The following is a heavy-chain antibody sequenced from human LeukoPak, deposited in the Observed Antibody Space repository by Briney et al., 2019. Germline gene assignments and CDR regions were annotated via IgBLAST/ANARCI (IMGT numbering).Heavy chain of an antibody. CDR1: VFTVSSNY. CDR2: IYSGGST. D-gene: IGHD3-22*01. CDR3: ARAPFTYDSSGDSFDI. Sequence: GGSLRLSCAASVFTVSSNYMSWVRQAPGRGLEWVSVIYSGGSTYYADSVKGSFTVSRDNSKNTLYLQMNSLRAEDTAVYYCARAPFTYDSSGDSFDIWGQGTMVTVSS. J-gene: IGHJ3*02. V-gene: IGHV3-66*01.